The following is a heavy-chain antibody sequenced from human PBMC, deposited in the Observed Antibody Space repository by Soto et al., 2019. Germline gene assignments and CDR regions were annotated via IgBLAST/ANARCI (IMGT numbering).Heavy chain of an antibody. D-gene: IGHD1-26*01. J-gene: IGHJ3*02. V-gene: IGHV3-30*03. Sequence: GGSLRLSCAASGFTFSSYGMHWVRQAPGKGLEWVAVISYDGSNKYYADSVKGRFTISRDNSKNTLYLQMNSLRAEDTAVYYGASLVGAPGAFDIWGQGTMVTVSS. CDR1: GFTFSSYG. CDR3: ASLVGAPGAFDI. CDR2: ISYDGSNK.